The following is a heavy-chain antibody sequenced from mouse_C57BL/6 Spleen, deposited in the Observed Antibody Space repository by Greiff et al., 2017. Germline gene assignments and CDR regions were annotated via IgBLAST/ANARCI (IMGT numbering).Heavy chain of an antibody. J-gene: IGHJ3*01. CDR2: ISSGGDYI. CDR1: GFTFSSYA. V-gene: IGHV5-9-1*02. CDR3: TRDERLLRFAY. Sequence: DVHLVESGEGLVKPGGSLKLSCAASGFTFSSYAMSWVRQTPEQRLEWVAYISSGGDYIYYADTVKGRFTISRDNARNTLYLQMSSLKSEDTAMYYCTRDERLLRFAYWGQGTLVTVSA. D-gene: IGHD2-3*01.